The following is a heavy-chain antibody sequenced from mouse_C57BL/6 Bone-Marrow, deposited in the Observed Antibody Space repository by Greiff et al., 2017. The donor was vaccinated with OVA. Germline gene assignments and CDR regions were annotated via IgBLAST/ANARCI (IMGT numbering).Heavy chain of an antibody. CDR1: GYTFTSYW. CDR2: IDPSDSYT. D-gene: IGHD1-1*01. V-gene: IGHV1-69*01. J-gene: IGHJ4*01. Sequence: QVQLQQPGAELVMPGASVKLSCKASGYTFTSYWMHWVKQRPGQGLEWIGEIDPSDSYTNYNQKFKGKSTLTVDKSSSTAYMQLSSLTSEDSAVYYCARTAHYSGSSYYYAMDYWGQGTSVTVSS. CDR3: ARTAHYSGSSYYYAMDY.